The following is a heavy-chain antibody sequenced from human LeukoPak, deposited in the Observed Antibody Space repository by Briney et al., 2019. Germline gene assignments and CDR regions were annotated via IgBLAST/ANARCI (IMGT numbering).Heavy chain of an antibody. Sequence: SQTLSLTCAISGDSVSSNSAAWNWIRQSPSRGLEWLGRTYYRSKWYNDYAVSVKSRITINPDTSKNQFSLQLNSVTPEDTAVYYCARAHREYQLLYETTGSFDYWGQGTLVTVSS. V-gene: IGHV6-1*01. CDR1: GDSVSSNSAA. CDR2: TYYRSKWYN. D-gene: IGHD2-2*02. J-gene: IGHJ4*02. CDR3: ARAHREYQLLYETTGSFDY.